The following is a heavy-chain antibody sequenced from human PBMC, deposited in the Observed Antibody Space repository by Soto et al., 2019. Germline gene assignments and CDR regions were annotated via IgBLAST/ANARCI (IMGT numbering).Heavy chain of an antibody. D-gene: IGHD2-15*01. Sequence: QITLKESGPTLVKPTQTLTLTCTFSGFSLTTTGVGVGWIRQPPGKALEWLAIIYWDDDKRYSPSLKSRLTITEDTSKNPVVLTMTNMDPVDTATYCCAHRAVLCSGGTCYSHPFDFWGQGTLVTVSS. V-gene: IGHV2-5*02. CDR2: IYWDDDK. J-gene: IGHJ4*02. CDR1: GFSLTTTGVG. CDR3: AHRAVLCSGGTCYSHPFDF.